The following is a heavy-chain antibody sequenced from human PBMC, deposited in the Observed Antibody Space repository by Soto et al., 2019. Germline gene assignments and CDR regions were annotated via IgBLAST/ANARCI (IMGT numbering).Heavy chain of an antibody. CDR2: ISGSGGST. CDR1: GFTFSSYA. D-gene: IGHD3-22*01. CDR3: AKDHYYYDSTGYSTYFDY. Sequence: GGSLRLSCAASGFTFSSYAMSWVRQAPGKGLEWVSAISGSGGSTYYADSVRGRFTISRDNSKNTLYLQMNSLRAEDTAVYYCAKDHYYYDSTGYSTYFDYWGQGTLVTVSS. J-gene: IGHJ4*02. V-gene: IGHV3-23*01.